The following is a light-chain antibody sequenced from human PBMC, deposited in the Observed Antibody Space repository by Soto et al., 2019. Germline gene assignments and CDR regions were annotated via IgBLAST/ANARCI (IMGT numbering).Light chain of an antibody. Sequence: QSALTQPRSVSGSPGQSVTISCTGTSSDVGGYNYVSWYQQHPGKAPKFMIYDVTKRPSGVPDRFSGSKSGNTASLTISGLQAEDEADYFCCSYAGSYTVLFGGGIKLTVL. V-gene: IGLV2-11*01. CDR1: SSDVGGYNY. CDR2: DVT. CDR3: CSYAGSYTVL. J-gene: IGLJ2*01.